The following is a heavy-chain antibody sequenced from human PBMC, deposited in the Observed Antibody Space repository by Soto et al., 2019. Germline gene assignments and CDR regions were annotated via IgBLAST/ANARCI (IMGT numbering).Heavy chain of an antibody. CDR3: ARVSGRNRKRYFHWFPTGAFDY. CDR2: ISAYNGNT. J-gene: IGHJ4*02. D-gene: IGHD3-9*01. CDR1: GYTFTSYG. Sequence: ASVKVSCKASGYTFTSYGISWVRQAPGQGLEWMGWISAYNGNTNYAQKLQGRVTMTTDTSTSTAYMELRSLRSDDTAVYYCARVSGRNRKRYFHWFPTGAFDYWGQGTLVTVSS. V-gene: IGHV1-18*04.